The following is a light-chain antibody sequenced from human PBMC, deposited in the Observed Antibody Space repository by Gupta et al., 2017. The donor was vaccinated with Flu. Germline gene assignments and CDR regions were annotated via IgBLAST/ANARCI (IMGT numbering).Light chain of an antibody. J-gene: IGKJ2*01. CDR3: QHRSKWPPRYT. Sequence: TLSLSPGERAPLACRASQSVSSYLAWYKQKPGQAPRLLIFDASNRATGITARFSGSGAGTDFTLTISSLEPEDFAVYYCQHRSKWPPRYTFGQGTKLEIK. CDR1: QSVSSY. V-gene: IGKV3-11*01. CDR2: DAS.